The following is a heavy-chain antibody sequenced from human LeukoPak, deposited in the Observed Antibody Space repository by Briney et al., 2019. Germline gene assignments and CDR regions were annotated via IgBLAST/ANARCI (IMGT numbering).Heavy chain of an antibody. V-gene: IGHV4-34*01. Sequence: SETLSLTCAVYGGSFSGYYWSWIRQPPGKGLEWIGEINHSGSTNYNPSLKSRVTISVDTSKNQLSLKLSSVTAADTAVYYCARGVGYSSGWYRLGYWGQGTLVTVSS. CDR1: GGSFSGYY. D-gene: IGHD6-19*01. CDR3: ARGVGYSSGWYRLGY. CDR2: INHSGST. J-gene: IGHJ4*02.